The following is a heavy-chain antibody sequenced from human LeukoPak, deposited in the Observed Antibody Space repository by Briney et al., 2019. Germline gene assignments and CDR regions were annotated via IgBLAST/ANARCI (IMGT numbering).Heavy chain of an antibody. Sequence: ASVKVSCKASGYTFTSYGISWVRQAPEQGLEWMGWISAYNGNTNYAQKLQGRVTMTTDTSTSTAYMELRSLRSDDTAVYYCAEPSSAAFEFDIWGQGTMVTVSS. CDR1: GYTFTSYG. CDR2: ISAYNGNT. CDR3: AEPSSAAFEFDI. V-gene: IGHV1-18*01. J-gene: IGHJ3*02. D-gene: IGHD6-25*01.